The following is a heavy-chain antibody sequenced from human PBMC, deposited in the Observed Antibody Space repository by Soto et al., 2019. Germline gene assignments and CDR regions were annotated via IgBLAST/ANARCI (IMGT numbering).Heavy chain of an antibody. CDR2: LIPILGTT. V-gene: IGHV1-69*01. CDR1: GGTFSSDA. D-gene: IGHD6-19*01. CDR3: ARASGYVSGWYHDY. Sequence: QVQLVQSGAEVRKPGSSVKVSCKASGGTFSSDAGSWVRQAPGQGLEWMGGLIPILGTTHYAQKFQGRVTITADESTSTAYMELSSLRSDDTAVYYCARASGYVSGWYHDYWGQGTRVTVPS. J-gene: IGHJ4*02.